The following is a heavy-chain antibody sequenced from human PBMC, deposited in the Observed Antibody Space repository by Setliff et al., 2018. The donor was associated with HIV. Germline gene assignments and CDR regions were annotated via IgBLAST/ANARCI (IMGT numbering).Heavy chain of an antibody. Sequence: HGESLKISCKGSGYSFSSYWIGWVRQKPGKGLEWMGIIHPGDSNIKYSPSFRGQVTISTDKSISTAYLQWSSLKASDTAMYYCASSITVAAGRSHYYYAMDVWGQGTTVTVSS. D-gene: IGHD1-20*01. CDR2: IHPGDSNI. CDR3: ASSITVAAGRSHYYYAMDV. J-gene: IGHJ6*02. CDR1: GYSFSSYW. V-gene: IGHV5-51*01.